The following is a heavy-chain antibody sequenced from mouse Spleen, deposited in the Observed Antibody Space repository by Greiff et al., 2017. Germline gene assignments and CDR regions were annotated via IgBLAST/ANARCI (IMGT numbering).Heavy chain of an antibody. CDR3: ARLFDY. CDR1: GSTFTTYG. Sequence: EVHLGEPGTVLASPGASVKWSGKPSGSTFTTYGWHWVKQRPGQGLEWIGAIYPGNSDTSYNQKFKGKAKLTADKSSSTAYMQLSSLTSEDSAVYFCARLFDYWGQGTTLTVSS. J-gene: IGHJ2*01. V-gene: IGHV1-5*01. CDR2: IYPGNSDT.